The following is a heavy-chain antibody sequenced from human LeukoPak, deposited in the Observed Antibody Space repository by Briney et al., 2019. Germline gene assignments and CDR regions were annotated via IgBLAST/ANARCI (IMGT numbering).Heavy chain of an antibody. J-gene: IGHJ4*02. Sequence: ASVKVSCKVSGYTLTELSMYWVRQAPGKGLEWMGGFDPEDGETIYAQKFQGRVTMTEDTSTDTAYMELSSLRSEDTAVYYCATVSPGHDYGGPELDYWGQGTLVTVSS. CDR3: ATVSPGHDYGGPELDY. CDR2: FDPEDGET. D-gene: IGHD4-23*01. V-gene: IGHV1-24*01. CDR1: GYTLTELS.